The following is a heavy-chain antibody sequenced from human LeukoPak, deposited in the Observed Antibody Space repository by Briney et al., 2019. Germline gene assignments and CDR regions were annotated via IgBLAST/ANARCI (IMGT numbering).Heavy chain of an antibody. D-gene: IGHD3-3*01. CDR2: ISYDGSNK. V-gene: IGHV3-30-3*01. J-gene: IGHJ4*02. CDR3: ARGPGTIFGVVMSY. CDR1: GFTFSSYA. Sequence: RSGRSLRLSCAASGFTFSSYAMHWVRQAPGKGLEWVAVISYDGSNKYYADSVKGRFTISRDNSKNTLYLQMNSLRAEDTAVYYCARGPGTIFGVVMSYWGQGTLVTVSS.